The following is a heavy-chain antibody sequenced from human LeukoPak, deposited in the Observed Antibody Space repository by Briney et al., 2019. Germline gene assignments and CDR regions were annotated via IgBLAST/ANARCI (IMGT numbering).Heavy chain of an antibody. CDR3: ARDAVSTTTAGGIDY. Sequence: GASVKVSCKASGYTFTNYGISWVRQAPGQGLEWMGWFSAYSGYTHYAQKIQGRVTVTTEASTSTAYMELRSLTSYDTAVYYCARDAVSTTTAGGIDYWGQGTLVTVSS. D-gene: IGHD5/OR15-5a*01. CDR1: GYTFTNYG. V-gene: IGHV1-18*01. CDR2: FSAYSGYT. J-gene: IGHJ4*02.